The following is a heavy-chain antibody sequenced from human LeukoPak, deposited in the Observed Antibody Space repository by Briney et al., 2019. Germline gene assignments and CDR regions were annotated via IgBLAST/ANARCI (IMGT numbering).Heavy chain of an antibody. CDR2: MNPNSGNT. D-gene: IGHD3-22*01. CDR3: ARASYYDSSGYYDAFDI. J-gene: IGHJ3*02. V-gene: IGHV1-8*01. Sequence: ASVKVSCKASGYTFTSYDINWVRQATGQGLEWMGWMNPNSGNTGYAQKFQGRVTMTRNTSISTAYMELSSLRSEDTAVYYCARASYYDSSGYYDAFDIWGQGTMVTVSS. CDR1: GYTFTSYD.